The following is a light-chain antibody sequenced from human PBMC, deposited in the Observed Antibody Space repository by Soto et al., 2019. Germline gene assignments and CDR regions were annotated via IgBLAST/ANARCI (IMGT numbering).Light chain of an antibody. CDR1: QGISSY. Sequence: IQWTQSPSFMSASVGYRVTITCWASQGISSYLAWYQQKPGKAPKLLIYAASTLQSGVPSRFSGSGSGTEFTLTISSLQHEDFATYYCQQLNSYPLTFCGGTKVDIK. V-gene: IGKV1-9*01. J-gene: IGKJ4*01. CDR3: QQLNSYPLT. CDR2: AAS.